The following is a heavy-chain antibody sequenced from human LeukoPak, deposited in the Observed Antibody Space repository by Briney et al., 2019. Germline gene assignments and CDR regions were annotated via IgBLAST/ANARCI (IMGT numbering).Heavy chain of an antibody. D-gene: IGHD3-22*01. CDR3: ARADYDSSGYVDY. V-gene: IGHV3-30-3*01. CDR2: ISYDGSNK. CDR1: GFTFSSYA. Sequence: GGSLRLSCAAPGFTFSSYAMHWVRQAPGKGLEWVAVISYDGSNKYYADSVKGRFTISRDNSKNTLYLQMNSLRAEDTAVYYCARADYDSSGYVDYWGQGTLVTVSS. J-gene: IGHJ4*02.